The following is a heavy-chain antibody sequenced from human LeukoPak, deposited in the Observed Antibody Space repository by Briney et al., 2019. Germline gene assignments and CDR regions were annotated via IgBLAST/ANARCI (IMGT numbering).Heavy chain of an antibody. Sequence: GGSLRLSCEASGFTFSTFAMIWVRQPPGKGLEWVSSIFPSGGEIHYADSLKGRFTISRDNAKNSLYLQMNSLRAEDTAVYYCARRSYCGGDCYGSDAFDIWGQGTMVTVSS. V-gene: IGHV3-21*01. J-gene: IGHJ3*02. CDR1: GFTFSTFA. CDR2: IFPSGGEI. D-gene: IGHD2-21*02. CDR3: ARRSYCGGDCYGSDAFDI.